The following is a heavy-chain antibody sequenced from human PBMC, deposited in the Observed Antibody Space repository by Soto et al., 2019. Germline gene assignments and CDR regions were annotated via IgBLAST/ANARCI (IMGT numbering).Heavy chain of an antibody. CDR2: IDPSGGST. CDR3: ARTEQWLVPPFDY. CDR1: GYTLTTYY. J-gene: IGHJ4*02. D-gene: IGHD6-19*01. V-gene: IGHV1-46*01. Sequence: ASVKVSCKASGYTLTTYYMHWVRQAPGQGLEWVGIIDPSGGSTSHAQKFQGRVTMTRDTSTSTVYMELSSLGSEDTAIYYCARTEQWLVPPFDYWGQGTLVTVSS.